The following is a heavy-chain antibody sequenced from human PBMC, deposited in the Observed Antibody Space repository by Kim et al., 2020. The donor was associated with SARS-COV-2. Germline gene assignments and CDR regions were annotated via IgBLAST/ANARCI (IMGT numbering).Heavy chain of an antibody. D-gene: IGHD3-10*01. CDR3: ARGLWFGEVTLDY. CDR1: GGSISSYY. CDR2: IYYSGIT. Sequence: SETLSLTCTVSGGSISSYYWNWIRQPPGKGLEWIGYIYYSGITNYNPSLKSRVTISVDASKNQFSLKLSSVTAADTAFYYCARGLWFGEVTLDYWGQGTL. V-gene: IGHV4-59*01. J-gene: IGHJ4*02.